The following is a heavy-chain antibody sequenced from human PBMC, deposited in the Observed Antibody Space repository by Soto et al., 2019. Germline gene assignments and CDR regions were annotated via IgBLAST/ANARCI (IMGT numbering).Heavy chain of an antibody. CDR3: ARAGPMVRGVGYYYYGMDV. D-gene: IGHD3-10*01. CDR1: GGSISSYC. Sequence: SETLSLTCTVSGGSISSYCWSWIRQPPGKGLEWIGYIYYSGSTNYNPSLKSRVTISVDTSKNQFSLKLSSVTAADTAVYYCARAGPMVRGVGYYYYGMDVWGQGTTVTVSS. CDR2: IYYSGST. J-gene: IGHJ6*02. V-gene: IGHV4-59*01.